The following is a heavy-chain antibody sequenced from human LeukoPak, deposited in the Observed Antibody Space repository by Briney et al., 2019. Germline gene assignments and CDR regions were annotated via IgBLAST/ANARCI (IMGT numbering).Heavy chain of an antibody. J-gene: IGHJ5*02. CDR1: GGSFSGYY. CDR3: ARGPTVNSGKTNWFGP. D-gene: IGHD4-11*01. CDR2: INHSGST. Sequence: SETLSLTCAVYGGSFSGYYWSWIRQPPGKGLEWIGEINHSGSTNYNPSLKSRVTISVDTSKNQFSLKLSSVTAADTAVYYCARGPTVNSGKTNWFGPWGQGTLVTVSS. V-gene: IGHV4-34*01.